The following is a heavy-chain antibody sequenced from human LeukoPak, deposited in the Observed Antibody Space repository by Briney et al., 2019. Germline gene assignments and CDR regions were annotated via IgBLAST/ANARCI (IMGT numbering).Heavy chain of an antibody. CDR3: EKPPNRDFDFDY. Sequence: PGGTLRLSCVAYGFTFSSYGVLWVGQAQGKGLVWVADISYDGSNKYYEDYVKGRFTISRDNTKSTLYLQMYSLRAEDTAVYYCEKPPNRDFDFDYWGQGTLVTVSS. V-gene: IGHV3-30*18. J-gene: IGHJ4*02. CDR2: ISYDGSNK. CDR1: GFTFSSYG. D-gene: IGHD3-3*01.